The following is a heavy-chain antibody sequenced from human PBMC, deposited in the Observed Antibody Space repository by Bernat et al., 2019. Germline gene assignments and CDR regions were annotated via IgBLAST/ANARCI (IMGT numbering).Heavy chain of an antibody. Sequence: QVQLVESGGGVVQPGRSLRLSCAASGFTFSSYGMHWVRQAPGKGLEWVAVIWYDGSNKYYADSVKGRFTISRDNSKNTLYLQMNSLRAEDTAVYYCARGGGIVVVSALDYWGQGTLVTVSS. CDR2: IWYDGSNK. V-gene: IGHV3-30*19. D-gene: IGHD3-22*01. CDR1: GFTFSSYG. CDR3: ARGGGIVVVSALDY. J-gene: IGHJ4*02.